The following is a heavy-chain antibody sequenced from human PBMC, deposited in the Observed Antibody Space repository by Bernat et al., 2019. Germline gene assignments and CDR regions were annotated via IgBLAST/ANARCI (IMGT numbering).Heavy chain of an antibody. CDR3: ARHMTYGGTGFDY. J-gene: IGHJ4*02. D-gene: IGHD4-17*01. V-gene: IGHV4-59*08. Sequence: QGQLQESGPGLVQPSETLSLSCTVFGGSITSYHWSWVRQPPGKGLEWIGYIYNTGSTNYNPSLKSRVTISLDTAKNQLSMKLSSVTAADTAVYYCARHMTYGGTGFDYWGQGTLVTVSS. CDR2: IYNTGST. CDR1: GGSITSYH.